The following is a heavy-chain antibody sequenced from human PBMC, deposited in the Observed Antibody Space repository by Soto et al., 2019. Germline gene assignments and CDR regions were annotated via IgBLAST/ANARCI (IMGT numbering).Heavy chain of an antibody. CDR2: INPNSGGT. Sequence: ASVKVSCKASGYTFTGYYMHWVRQAPGQGLEWMGWINPNSGGTNYAQKFQGRVTMTRDTSISTAHMELSRLRSDDTAVYYCARVRTGTTDLDYWGQGTLVTVSS. V-gene: IGHV1-2*02. J-gene: IGHJ4*02. CDR3: ARVRTGTTDLDY. D-gene: IGHD1-7*01. CDR1: GYTFTGYY.